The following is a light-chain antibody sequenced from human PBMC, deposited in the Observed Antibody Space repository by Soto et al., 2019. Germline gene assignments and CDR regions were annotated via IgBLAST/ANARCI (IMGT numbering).Light chain of an antibody. J-gene: IGKJ1*01. CDR3: QQYGSSPWT. CDR2: GAS. V-gene: IGKV3-20*01. CDR1: QSVSSSF. Sequence: EIVLTQSPGTLSLSPGERATLSCRASQSVSSSFLAWYQQKPGQAPRLLIYGASSRATGIPDRFSGSGSGTDFPLTINRLEPEDFAVYYWQQYGSSPWTFGQGTKVEIK.